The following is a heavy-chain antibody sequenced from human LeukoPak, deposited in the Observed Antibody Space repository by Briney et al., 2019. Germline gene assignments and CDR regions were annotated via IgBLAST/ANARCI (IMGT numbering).Heavy chain of an antibody. V-gene: IGHV3-30*02. J-gene: IGHJ4*02. CDR2: LQYNERNR. Sequence: GGSLRLSCAATGFTLSSYDMHWVRQAPGKGLEWVTFLQYNERNRYYADSVKGRFTISRDNTKNTLYLQMDSLRAEDTAVYYCAKDGYANFDDWGQETLVTVSS. CDR3: AKDGYANFDD. D-gene: IGHD5-12*01. CDR1: GFTLSSYD.